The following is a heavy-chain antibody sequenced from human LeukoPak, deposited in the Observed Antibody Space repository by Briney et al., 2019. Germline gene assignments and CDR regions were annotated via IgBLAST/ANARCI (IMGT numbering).Heavy chain of an antibody. J-gene: IGHJ4*02. Sequence: ASVKVSRKASGYTFTSYGISWVRQAPGQGLEWMGWISAYNGNTNYAQKLQGRVTMTTDTSTSTAYMELRSLRSDDTAVYYCARAVLWGDTAMGLFDYWGQGTLVTVSS. CDR2: ISAYNGNT. V-gene: IGHV1-18*01. CDR1: GYTFTSYG. D-gene: IGHD5-18*01. CDR3: ARAVLWGDTAMGLFDY.